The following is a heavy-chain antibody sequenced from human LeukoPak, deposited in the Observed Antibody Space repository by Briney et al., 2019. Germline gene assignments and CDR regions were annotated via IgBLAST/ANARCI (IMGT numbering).Heavy chain of an antibody. J-gene: IGHJ4*02. CDR2: TYYRSQWYY. CDR3: ARERSSWYYLDY. Sequence: SQTLSLTCVISGDSVSSNIATWNWIRQSPSRGLEWLGRTYYRSQWYYDYVVSVRSRITINPDTSKNQFSLQLSSVTPEDTAVYFCARERSSWYYLDYWGQGMLVTVSS. V-gene: IGHV6-1*01. CDR1: GDSVSSNIAT. D-gene: IGHD6-13*01.